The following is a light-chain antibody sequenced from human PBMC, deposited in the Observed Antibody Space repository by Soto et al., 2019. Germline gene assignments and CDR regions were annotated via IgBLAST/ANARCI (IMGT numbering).Light chain of an antibody. Sequence: QSALTQPLSASGSPGQSVTISCTGTSSDVGGYDYVSWYQQHPGKAPKLMIYEVTKRPSGVPDRFSGSKSGNTASLTVSGLQAEDEADDYCSSCAGDINNGFGTGTKLTVL. CDR1: SSDVGGYDY. J-gene: IGLJ1*01. CDR2: EVT. CDR3: SSCAGDINNG. V-gene: IGLV2-8*01.